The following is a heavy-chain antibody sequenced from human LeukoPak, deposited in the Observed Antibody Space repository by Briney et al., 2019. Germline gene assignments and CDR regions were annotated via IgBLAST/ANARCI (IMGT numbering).Heavy chain of an antibody. CDR2: MNPNSGNT. V-gene: IGHV1-8*01. CDR3: AKDYDILTGYGMDV. D-gene: IGHD3-9*01. J-gene: IGHJ6*02. CDR1: GYTFTSYD. Sequence: ASVRVSCKASGYTFTSYDINWVRQATGQGLEWMGWMNPNSGNTGYAQKFQGRVTMTRNTSISTAYMELSSLRSEDTAVYYCAKDYDILTGYGMDVWGQGTTVTASS.